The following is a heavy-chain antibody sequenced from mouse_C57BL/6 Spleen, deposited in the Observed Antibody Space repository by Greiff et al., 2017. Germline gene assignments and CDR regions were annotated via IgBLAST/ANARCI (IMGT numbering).Heavy chain of an antibody. J-gene: IGHJ2*01. CDR1: GFTFTDYY. V-gene: IGHV7-3*01. CDR2: IRNKANGYTT. CDR3: ARYMRRERYFDY. Sequence: EVMLVDSGGGLVQPGGSLSLSCAASGFTFTDYYMSWVRQPPGKALEWLGFIRNKANGYTTEYSASVKGRFTISRDNSQSILYLQMNALRAEDSATYYCARYMRRERYFDYWGQGTTLTVSS.